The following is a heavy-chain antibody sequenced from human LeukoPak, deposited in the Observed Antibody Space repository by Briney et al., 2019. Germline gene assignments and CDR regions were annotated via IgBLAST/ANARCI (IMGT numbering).Heavy chain of an antibody. CDR3: ARDLGRVANDYYFDS. J-gene: IGHJ4*02. V-gene: IGHV4-59*11. Sequence: SETLSLTCTISGASISSHYWSWIRQPPGKELEWIGYIDNGGSPKYSPSLRSRVTISVVTSKNQFSLKLNSVTAADTAVYYCARDLGRVANDYYFDSWGQGTPVTVSS. D-gene: IGHD4/OR15-4a*01. CDR1: GASISSHY. CDR2: IDNGGSP.